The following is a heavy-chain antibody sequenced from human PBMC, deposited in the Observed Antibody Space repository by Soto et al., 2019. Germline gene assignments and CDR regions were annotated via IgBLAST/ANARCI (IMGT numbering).Heavy chain of an antibody. CDR3: ARDLTSSSGWYGIDY. J-gene: IGHJ4*02. D-gene: IGHD6-19*01. Sequence: QVQLVQSGAEVKKPGASVKVSCKASGYTFTSYYMHWVRQAPGPGLEWMGIINPSGGSTSYAQKFQCRVTMTRDTSTSTVYMELSSLRSEDTAVYYCARDLTSSSGWYGIDYWGQGTLVTVSS. CDR1: GYTFTSYY. V-gene: IGHV1-46*01. CDR2: INPSGGST.